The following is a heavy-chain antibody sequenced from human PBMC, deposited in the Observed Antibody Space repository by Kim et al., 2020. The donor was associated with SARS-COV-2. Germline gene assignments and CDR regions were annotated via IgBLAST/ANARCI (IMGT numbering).Heavy chain of an antibody. Sequence: SETLSLTCTVSGGSISSGGYYWSWIRQHPGKGLEWIGYIYYSGSTYYNPSLKSRVTISVDTSKNQFSLKLSSVTAADTAVYYCARAPNPTSRSLGVYWGQGTLVTVSS. V-gene: IGHV4-31*03. CDR1: GGSISSGGYY. CDR3: ARAPNPTSRSLGVY. CDR2: IYYSGST. J-gene: IGHJ4*02. D-gene: IGHD2-15*01.